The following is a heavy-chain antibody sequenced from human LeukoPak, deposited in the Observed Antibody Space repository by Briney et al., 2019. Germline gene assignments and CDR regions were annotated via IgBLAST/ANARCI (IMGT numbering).Heavy chain of an antibody. J-gene: IGHJ4*02. D-gene: IGHD5-18*01. CDR2: INPNSGGT. V-gene: IGHV1-2*02. CDR3: AREGYSYGYSFDY. CDR1: GYTFTGYY. Sequence: ASVKVSCKASGYTFTGYYMHWVRQAPGRGLEWMGWINPNSGGTNYAQKFQGRVTMTRDTSISTAYMELSGLRSDDTAVYYCAREGYSYGYSFDYWGQGTLVTVSS.